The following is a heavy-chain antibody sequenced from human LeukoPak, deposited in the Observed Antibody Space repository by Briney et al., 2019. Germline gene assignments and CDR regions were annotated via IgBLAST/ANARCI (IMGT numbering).Heavy chain of an antibody. J-gene: IGHJ4*02. Sequence: ASVKVSCRASGYTFTAHYIHWVRQAPGQGLEWMGWINPNSGGTNYAQKFQGRVTMTRDTSISTAYMELSRLRSDDTAVYYCARVSRYYYDSSGYFDYWGQGTLVTVSS. CDR1: GYTFTAHY. V-gene: IGHV1-2*02. CDR2: INPNSGGT. D-gene: IGHD3-22*01. CDR3: ARVSRYYYDSSGYFDY.